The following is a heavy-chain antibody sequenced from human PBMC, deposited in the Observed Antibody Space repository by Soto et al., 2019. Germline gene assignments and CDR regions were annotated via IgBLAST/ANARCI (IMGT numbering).Heavy chain of an antibody. V-gene: IGHV3-33*01. Sequence: PGGSLRLSCAASGFTFSSYGMHWVRQAPGKGLEWVAVIWYDGSNKYYADSVKGRFTISRDNSKNTLYLQMNSLRAEDTAVYYCAREGGDVQSLNPYYYYYMDVWGKGATVTVSS. CDR3: AREGGDVQSLNPYYYYYMDV. CDR1: GFTFSSYG. D-gene: IGHD4-4*01. J-gene: IGHJ6*03. CDR2: IWYDGSNK.